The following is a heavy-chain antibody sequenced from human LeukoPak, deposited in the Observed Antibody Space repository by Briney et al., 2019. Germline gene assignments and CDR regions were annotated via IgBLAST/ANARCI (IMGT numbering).Heavy chain of an antibody. D-gene: IGHD6-13*01. J-gene: IGHJ3*02. Sequence: SQTLSLTCTVSGGSISSGGYYWSWIRQHPGKGLEWIGYIYYSGSTYYNPSLKSRVTISVDMSKNQFSLKLSSVTAADTAVYYCASPGIAAAGTKAFDIWGQGTMVTVSS. CDR1: GGSISSGGYY. CDR3: ASPGIAAAGTKAFDI. V-gene: IGHV4-31*03. CDR2: IYYSGST.